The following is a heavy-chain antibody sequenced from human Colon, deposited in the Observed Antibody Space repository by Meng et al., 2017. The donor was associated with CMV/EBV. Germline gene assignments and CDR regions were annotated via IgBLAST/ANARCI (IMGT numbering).Heavy chain of an antibody. V-gene: IGHV3-30*02. Sequence: QAQLGVSGVGVVQPGGSLRLSCVTSGFIFSHYSMQWVRQSPGKGLEWVAHIRFDGSQQFYVQSVKGRFTVSRHDPKNTLYLQMNDLRPEDTGVYYCATDHLWGMPNWGRGTLVTVSS. J-gene: IGHJ4*02. CDR1: GFIFSHYS. CDR2: IRFDGSQQ. CDR3: ATDHLWGMPN. D-gene: IGHD3-3*02.